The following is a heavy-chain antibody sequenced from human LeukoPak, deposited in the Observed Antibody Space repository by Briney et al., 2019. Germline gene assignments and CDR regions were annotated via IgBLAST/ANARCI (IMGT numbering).Heavy chain of an antibody. V-gene: IGHV1-3*01. Sequence: ASVKVSSKASGYTFTSYAMHWVRQAPGQRLEWMGWINAGNGNTKYSQKFQGRVTITRDTSASTAYMELSSLRSEDTAVYYCARGGGQVLRYFDWLLPHDYWGQGTLVTVSS. CDR2: INAGNGNT. CDR1: GYTFTSYA. J-gene: IGHJ4*02. CDR3: ARGGGQVLRYFDWLLPHDY. D-gene: IGHD3-9*01.